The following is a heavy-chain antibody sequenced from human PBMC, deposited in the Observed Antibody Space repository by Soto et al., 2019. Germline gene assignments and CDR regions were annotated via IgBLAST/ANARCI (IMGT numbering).Heavy chain of an antibody. CDR2: ISYDGSNK. CDR3: AKEHCSSTSCYTAHFDY. J-gene: IGHJ4*02. V-gene: IGHV3-30*18. D-gene: IGHD2-2*02. Sequence: QVQLVESGGGVVQPGRSLRLSCAASGFTFSSYGMHWVRQAPGKGLEWVAVISYDGSNKYYADSVKGRFTISRDNSKNPLYLQMNSLRAEDTAVYYCAKEHCSSTSCYTAHFDYWGQGTLVTVSS. CDR1: GFTFSSYG.